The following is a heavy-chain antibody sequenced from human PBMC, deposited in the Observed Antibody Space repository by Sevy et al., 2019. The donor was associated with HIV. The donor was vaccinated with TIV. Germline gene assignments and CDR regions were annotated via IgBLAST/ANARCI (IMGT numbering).Heavy chain of an antibody. CDR1: GFSVSSNY. CDR2: IYTSGNT. D-gene: IGHD1-26*01. Sequence: GGSLRLSCVASGFSVSSNYMAWVRQTPGRGLQYVSLIYTSGNTYYADSVKGRFTISRDDSRNTVFLQMNNLRVDDTAFYHCATRQGNLIQWALHYWGPGALVTVSS. J-gene: IGHJ4*02. V-gene: IGHV3-53*01. CDR3: ATRQGNLIQWALHY.